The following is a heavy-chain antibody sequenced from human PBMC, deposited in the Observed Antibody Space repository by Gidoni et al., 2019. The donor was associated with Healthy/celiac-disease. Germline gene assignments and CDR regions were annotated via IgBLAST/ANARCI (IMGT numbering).Heavy chain of an antibody. CDR2: ISGSGGST. D-gene: IGHD3-10*01. V-gene: IGHV3-23*04. CDR3: AKVPRGAMAYFDY. CDR1: GFTFSSYA. J-gene: IGHJ4*02. Sequence: EVQLVESGGGLVQPGGSLRLSCAASGFTFSSYAMSWVRLAPGKGLELVAAISGSGGSTYYADSVKGRFTISRDNSKNTLYLQMNSLRAEDTAVYYCAKVPRGAMAYFDYWGQGTLVTVSS.